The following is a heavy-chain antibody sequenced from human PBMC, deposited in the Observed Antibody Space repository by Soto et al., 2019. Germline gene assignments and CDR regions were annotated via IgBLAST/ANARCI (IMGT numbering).Heavy chain of an antibody. D-gene: IGHD5-18*01. CDR2: IIPILGIA. CDR1: GGTFSSDT. J-gene: IGHJ4*02. CDR3: ARDGYSYGYFDY. Sequence: SVKVSCKASGGTFSSDTISWVRQAPGQGLEWMGRIIPILGIANYAQKFQGRVTITADKSTSTAYMELSSLRSEDTAVYYCARDGYSYGYFDYWGQGTLVTVSS. V-gene: IGHV1-69*04.